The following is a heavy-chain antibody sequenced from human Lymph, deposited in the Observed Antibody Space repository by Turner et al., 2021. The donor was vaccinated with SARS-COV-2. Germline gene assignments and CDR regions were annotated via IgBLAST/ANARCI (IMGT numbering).Heavy chain of an antibody. V-gene: IGHV1-8*02. D-gene: IGHD1-26*01. CDR1: GYTFTSYD. CDR2: MNPNSGNT. Sequence: QVQLVQSGAEVKKPRASVKVSCKAPGYTFTSYDINWVRQANGQGLEWMGWMNPNSGNTGYAQKYKGRVTMTRNTSISTAYMELSSLRSEDTAVYYCARGRYSGGGMDVWGQGTTVTVSS. J-gene: IGHJ6*02. CDR3: ARGRYSGGGMDV.